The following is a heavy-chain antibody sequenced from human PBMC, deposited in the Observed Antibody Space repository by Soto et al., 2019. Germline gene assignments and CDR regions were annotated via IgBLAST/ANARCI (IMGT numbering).Heavy chain of an antibody. CDR1: GGSISSDHYH. CDR2: IHYSGSV. D-gene: IGHD2-21*02. Sequence: QVQLQESGPGLVRPSQTLTLTCNVSGGSISSDHYHWTWIRQPPGQGLEWIGYIHYSGSVHYNPSLQSRVTMSVDTSKNLFSLKLSSVTAADTAVYFCVREDDGGDRDYYGLDVWGQGTTVTVSS. V-gene: IGHV4-30-4*01. CDR3: VREDDGGDRDYYGLDV. J-gene: IGHJ6*02.